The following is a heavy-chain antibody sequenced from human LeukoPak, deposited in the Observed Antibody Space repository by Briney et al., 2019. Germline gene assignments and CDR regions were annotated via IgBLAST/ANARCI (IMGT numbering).Heavy chain of an antibody. Sequence: GRSLRLSCAASGFTFSSYAMHWVRQAPGKGLEWVSYISSSSSTIYYADSVKGRFTISRDNAKNSLYLQMNSLRDEDTAVYCCARGSATFDYWGQGNLVTVSS. CDR1: GFTFSSYA. CDR2: ISSSSSTI. J-gene: IGHJ4*02. V-gene: IGHV3-48*02. CDR3: ARGSATFDY.